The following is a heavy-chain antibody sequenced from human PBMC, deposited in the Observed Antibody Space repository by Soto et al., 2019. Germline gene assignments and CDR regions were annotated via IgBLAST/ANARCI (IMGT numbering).Heavy chain of an antibody. CDR3: AGDIVVVVAAPGWFDP. V-gene: IGHV4-34*01. CDR2: INHSGST. CDR1: GGSFSGYY. D-gene: IGHD2-15*01. J-gene: IGHJ5*02. Sequence: QVQLQQWGAGLLKPSETLSLTCAVYGGSFSGYYWSWIRQPPGKGLEWIGEINHSGSTNYNPSLKSRVTISVDTSKNQFSLKLSSVTAADTAVYYCAGDIVVVVAAPGWFDPWGQGTLVTVSS.